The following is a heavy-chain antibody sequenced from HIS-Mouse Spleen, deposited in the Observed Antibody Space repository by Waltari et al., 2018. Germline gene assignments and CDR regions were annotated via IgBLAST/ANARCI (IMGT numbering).Heavy chain of an antibody. D-gene: IGHD1-1*01. CDR2: INPNRGGT. Sequence: VQLVQSGAEVKKPGASVKVSCKASGYTFTGYYMHWVRQAPGQGLEWMGWINPNRGGTNYAQKFQGRVTMTRDTSISTAYMELSRLRSDDTAVYYCARGTGTDAFDIWGQGTMVTVSS. CDR3: ARGTGTDAFDI. J-gene: IGHJ3*02. V-gene: IGHV1-2*02. CDR1: GYTFTGYY.